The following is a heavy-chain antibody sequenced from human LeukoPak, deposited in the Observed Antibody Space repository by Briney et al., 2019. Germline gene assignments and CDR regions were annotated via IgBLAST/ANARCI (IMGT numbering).Heavy chain of an antibody. CDR2: MNPNSDNA. J-gene: IGHJ4*02. CDR1: GYTFTSYD. V-gene: IGHV1-8*01. Sequence: ASVKVSCKASGYTFTSYDINWVRQAPGQGLEWMGWMNPNSDNAGYAQKFQGRVTMTRNPSISTAYMELSSLRSEDTAVYYCARNVRDTGAFDYWGQGTLVTVSS. CDR3: ARNVRDTGAFDY. D-gene: IGHD5-18*01.